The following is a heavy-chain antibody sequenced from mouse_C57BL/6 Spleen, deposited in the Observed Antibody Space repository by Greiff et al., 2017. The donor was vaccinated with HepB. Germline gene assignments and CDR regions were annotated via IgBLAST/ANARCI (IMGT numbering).Heavy chain of an antibody. J-gene: IGHJ3*01. D-gene: IGHD3-2*02. CDR3: ARQDSSDPFAY. CDR2: INPGSGGT. V-gene: IGHV1-54*01. CDR1: GYAFTNYL. Sequence: VQLQQSGAELVRPGTSVKVSCKASGYAFTNYLIEWVKQRPGQGLEWIGVINPGSGGTNYNEKFKGKATLTADKSSRTAYMQLSSLTSEDSAVYFCARQDSSDPFAYWGQGTLVTVSA.